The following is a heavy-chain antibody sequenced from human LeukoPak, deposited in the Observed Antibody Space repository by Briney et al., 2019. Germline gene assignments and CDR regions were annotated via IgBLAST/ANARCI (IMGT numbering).Heavy chain of an antibody. V-gene: IGHV4-34*01. CDR2: INHSGST. CDR3: ARVPAWGSYYVRWFDP. J-gene: IGHJ5*02. CDR1: GGSFSGYY. D-gene: IGHD1-26*01. Sequence: SETLSLTCAVYGGSFSGYYWSWIRQPPGKGLEWIGEINHSGSTNYNPSLKSRVTISVDTSKNQFSLKLSSVTAADTAVYYCARVPAWGSYYVRWFDPWGQGTLVTVFS.